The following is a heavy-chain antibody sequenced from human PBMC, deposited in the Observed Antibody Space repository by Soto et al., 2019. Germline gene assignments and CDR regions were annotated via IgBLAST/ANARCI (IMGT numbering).Heavy chain of an antibody. D-gene: IGHD3-16*01. CDR2: SIPIFGTA. V-gene: IGHV1-69*06. CDR3: ARGGDLRAAGVYYYGMDV. J-gene: IGHJ6*02. Sequence: QVQLVQSGAEVKKPGSSVKVSCKASGGTFSSYAISWVRQAPGQGLEWMGGSIPIFGTANYAQKFQGRVTMTADKSTSTAYMERSSLRSEDTAVYYGARGGDLRAAGVYYYGMDVWGQGTTVTVSS. CDR1: GGTFSSYA.